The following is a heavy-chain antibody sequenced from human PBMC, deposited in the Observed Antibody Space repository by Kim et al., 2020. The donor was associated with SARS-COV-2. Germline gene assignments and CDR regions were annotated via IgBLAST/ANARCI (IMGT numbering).Heavy chain of an antibody. CDR2: INKDGSSI. V-gene: IGHV3-74*01. Sequence: GASLRLSCAASGFTLSRHWMHWVRQAPGKGLVWVSRINKDGSSIVYADSVEGRFTISRDNAKNTLYLQMNSLRAEDTAVYYCARRGEKEVLRGMDVWGQG. CDR3: ARRGEKEVLRGMDV. J-gene: IGHJ6*02. D-gene: IGHD3-16*01. CDR1: GFTLSRHW.